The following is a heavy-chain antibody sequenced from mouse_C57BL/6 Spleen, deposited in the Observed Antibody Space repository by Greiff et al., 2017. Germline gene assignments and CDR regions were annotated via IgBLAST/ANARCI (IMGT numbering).Heavy chain of an antibody. D-gene: IGHD2-3*01. CDR1: GYTFTSYW. V-gene: IGHV1-59*01. CDR3: ARFYDGYYLYYFDY. CDR2: IDPSDSYT. J-gene: IGHJ2*01. Sequence: QVQLQQSGAELVRPGTSVKLSCKASGYTFTSYWMHWVKQRPGQGLEWIGVIDPSDSYTNYNQKFKGRATLTVDTSSSTAYMQLSSLTSEDSAVYYCARFYDGYYLYYFDYWGQGTTLTVSS.